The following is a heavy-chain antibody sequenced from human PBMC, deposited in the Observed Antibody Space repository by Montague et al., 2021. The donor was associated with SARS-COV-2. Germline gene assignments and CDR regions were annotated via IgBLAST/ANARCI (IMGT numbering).Heavy chain of an antibody. CDR3: ARAASDIVLMVYAIRAFDI. CDR2: IYYSGST. D-gene: IGHD2-8*01. Sequence: TLSLTCTVPGGSISSGGYYWSWIRQHPGKGLEWIGYIYYSGSTXYNPSLKSRVTISVDTSKNQFSLKLSSVTAADTAVYYCARAASDIVLMVYAIRAFDIWGQGTMVTVSS. J-gene: IGHJ3*02. CDR1: GGSISSGGYY. V-gene: IGHV4-31*03.